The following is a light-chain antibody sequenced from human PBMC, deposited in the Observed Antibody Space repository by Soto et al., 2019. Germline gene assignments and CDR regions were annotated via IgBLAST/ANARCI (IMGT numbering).Light chain of an antibody. CDR1: RTISTRH. CDR2: AAS. V-gene: IGKV3-20*01. Sequence: IVLTQSPGTLSLSPGERATLSCRTSRTISTRHLAWYQQRPGQPPRLLIHAASSRATGTPERFSGIGSGTDFTLTISRLEPEDFAMYYCQQYHISRTFGQGTKVEIK. J-gene: IGKJ1*01. CDR3: QQYHISRT.